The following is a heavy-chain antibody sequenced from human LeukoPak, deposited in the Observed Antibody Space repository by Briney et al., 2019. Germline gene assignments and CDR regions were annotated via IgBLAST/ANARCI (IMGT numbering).Heavy chain of an antibody. D-gene: IGHD7-27*01. CDR1: GGTFSSYA. V-gene: IGHV1-8*02. CDR3: ARGPPNWGYDY. Sequence: ASVKVSCKSSGGTFSSYAINWVRQATGQRPEWMGWMSPNSGDTGYAQKFQDRVTMTRNTSISTAYMELSSLRSDDTAVYYCARGPPNWGYDYWGPGTLVTVSS. J-gene: IGHJ4*02. CDR2: MSPNSGDT.